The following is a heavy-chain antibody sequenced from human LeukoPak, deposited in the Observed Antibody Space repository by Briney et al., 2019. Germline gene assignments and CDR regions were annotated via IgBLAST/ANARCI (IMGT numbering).Heavy chain of an antibody. V-gene: IGHV4-61*02. J-gene: IGHJ3*02. Sequence: SETLSLTCTVSGGSISGGRYYWSWIRQPAGKGLEWNGRIYTGGTTNYNPSLKSRVTISVDTSKNQFSLKLSSVTAADTAVYYCAIYSGGGNDASDIWGQGTMVTVSS. CDR2: IYTGGTT. CDR1: GGSISGGRYY. D-gene: IGHD4-23*01. CDR3: AIYSGGGNDASDI.